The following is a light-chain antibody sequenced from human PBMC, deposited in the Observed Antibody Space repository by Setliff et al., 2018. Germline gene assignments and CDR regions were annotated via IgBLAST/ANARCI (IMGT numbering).Light chain of an antibody. V-gene: IGLV2-14*01. Sequence: QSVLTQPASVSGSPGQSITISCTGTSSDVGGYNYVSWYQQHPGKAPKLMIYEVSNRPSGVSNRFSGFKSGNTASLTISGLQAEDDADYYCCSHTATLNPFVFGTGTKVTVL. CDR1: SSDVGGYNY. CDR3: CSHTATLNPFV. CDR2: EVS. J-gene: IGLJ1*01.